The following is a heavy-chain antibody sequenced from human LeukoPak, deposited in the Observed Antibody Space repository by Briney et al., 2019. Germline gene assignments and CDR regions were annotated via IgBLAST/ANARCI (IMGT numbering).Heavy chain of an antibody. Sequence: GASVRVSCKASGGTFSSYAISWVRQAPGQGLEWMGGFIPIFGTANYAQKFQGRVTITADESTSTAYMELSSLRSEDTAVYYCARSREFSSGYQFYYFDYWGQGTLVTVSS. D-gene: IGHD6-19*01. CDR3: ARSREFSSGYQFYYFDY. J-gene: IGHJ4*02. V-gene: IGHV1-69*13. CDR2: FIPIFGTA. CDR1: GGTFSSYA.